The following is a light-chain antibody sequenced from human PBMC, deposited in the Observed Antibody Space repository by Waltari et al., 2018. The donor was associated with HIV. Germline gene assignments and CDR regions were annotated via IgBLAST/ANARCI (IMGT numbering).Light chain of an antibody. Sequence: QSALTQPASVSGSPGQSITLSCTGTSSDVGSYNLVSWYQQYPGKAPKLMIYEVSKRPSGVSNRFSGSKSGNTASLTISGLQAEDEADYYCCSYAATSTFVFGTGTKVTVL. CDR2: EVS. V-gene: IGLV2-23*02. CDR3: CSYAATSTFV. J-gene: IGLJ1*01. CDR1: SSDVGSYNL.